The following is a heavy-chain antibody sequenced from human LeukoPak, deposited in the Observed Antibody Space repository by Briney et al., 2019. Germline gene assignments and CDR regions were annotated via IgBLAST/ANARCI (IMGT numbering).Heavy chain of an antibody. V-gene: IGHV3-23*01. J-gene: IGHJ4*02. CDR2: ISDSGTST. CDR1: GFTFSHYA. CDR3: TKGRESPNWYAEDY. D-gene: IGHD1-1*01. Sequence: GGSLRLSCAASGFTFSHYAMTWVRQVPGKGLEWVSGISDSGTSTYYADSVKGRFTISRDNSKNTLYLQMNSLRAEDTAVYSCTKGRESPNWYAEDYWGQGTLVTVSS.